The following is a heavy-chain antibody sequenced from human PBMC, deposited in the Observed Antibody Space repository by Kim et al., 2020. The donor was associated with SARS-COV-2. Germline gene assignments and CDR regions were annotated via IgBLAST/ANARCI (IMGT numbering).Heavy chain of an antibody. D-gene: IGHD3-22*01. CDR3: ARPGGYYDSSGYREEGYDFDY. CDR1: GGSISSSSYY. CDR2: IYYSGST. Sequence: SETLSLTCTVSGGSISSSSYYWGWIRQPPGKGLEWIGSIYYSGSTYYNPSLKSRVTISVDTSKNQFSLKLSSVTAADTAVYYCARPGGYYDSSGYREEGYDFDYWGQGTLVTVSS. V-gene: IGHV4-39*01. J-gene: IGHJ4*02.